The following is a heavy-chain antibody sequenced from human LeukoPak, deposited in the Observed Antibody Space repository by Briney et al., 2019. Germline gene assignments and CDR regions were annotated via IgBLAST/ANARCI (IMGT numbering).Heavy chain of an antibody. V-gene: IGHV4-31*03. Sequence: SETLSLTCTVSGASISSGGYYWSWIRQHPGKGLEWIGYIYYSGSTYYNPSLKSRVTISVDTSKNQFSLKLSSVTAADTAVYYCARIRDGYNYSYYFDYWGQGTLVTVSS. J-gene: IGHJ4*02. D-gene: IGHD5-24*01. CDR3: ARIRDGYNYSYYFDY. CDR1: GASISSGGYY. CDR2: IYYSGST.